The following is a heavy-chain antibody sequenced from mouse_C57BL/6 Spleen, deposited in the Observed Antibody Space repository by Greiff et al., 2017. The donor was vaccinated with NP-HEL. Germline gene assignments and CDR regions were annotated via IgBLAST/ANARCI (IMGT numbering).Heavy chain of an antibody. CDR3: ASSGLYITVDY. V-gene: IGHV1-64*01. J-gene: IGHJ2*01. CDR1: GYTFTSYW. Sequence: QVQLQQPGAELVKPGASVKLSCKASGYTFTSYWMHWVKQRPGQGLEWIGMIHPNSGSTNYNEKFKSKATLTVDKSSSTAYMQLSSLTSEDSAVYYCASSGLYITVDYWSQGTTLTVSS. D-gene: IGHD1-1*01. CDR2: IHPNSGST.